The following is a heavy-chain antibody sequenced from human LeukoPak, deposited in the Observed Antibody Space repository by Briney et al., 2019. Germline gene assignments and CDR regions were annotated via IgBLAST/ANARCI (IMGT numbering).Heavy chain of an antibody. CDR1: GGSFSGYY. D-gene: IGHD1-26*01. V-gene: IGHV4-34*01. Sequence: SETLSLTCAVYGGSFSGYYWSWIRQPPGKGLEWIGEINHSGSTNYNPSLKSRVTISVDTSKNQFSLKLSSVTAADTAVYYCARGRDSGSYYGAFDIWGQGTMVTVSS. J-gene: IGHJ3*02. CDR3: ARGRDSGSYYGAFDI. CDR2: INHSGST.